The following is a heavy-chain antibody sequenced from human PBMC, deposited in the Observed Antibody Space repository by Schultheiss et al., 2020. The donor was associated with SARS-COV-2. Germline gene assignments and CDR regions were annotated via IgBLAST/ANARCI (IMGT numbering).Heavy chain of an antibody. CDR3: ARRGTWSYYDSSGYPGVIDY. J-gene: IGHJ4*02. CDR2: ISSSSSYI. Sequence: GESLKISCAASGFTFSTYAMHWVRQAPGKGLEWVSSISSSSSYIYYADSVKGRFTISRDNSKNTLYLQMNSLRAEDTAVYYCARRGTWSYYDSSGYPGVIDYWGQGTLVTVSS. CDR1: GFTFSTYA. V-gene: IGHV3-21*01. D-gene: IGHD3-22*01.